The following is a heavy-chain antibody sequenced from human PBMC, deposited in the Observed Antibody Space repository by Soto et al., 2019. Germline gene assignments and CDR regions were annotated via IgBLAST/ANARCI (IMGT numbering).Heavy chain of an antibody. CDR3: ARDRKPWFSSGWRKQYFQH. J-gene: IGHJ1*01. V-gene: IGHV3-33*01. Sequence: QVQLVESGGGVVQPGRSLRLSCAASGFTFSSYGMHWVRQAPGKGLEWVAVIWYDGSNKYYADSVKGRFTISRDNSKNTLYLQMNSLRAEDTAVYYCARDRKPWFSSGWRKQYFQHWGQGTLVTVSS. CDR2: IWYDGSNK. CDR1: GFTFSSYG. D-gene: IGHD6-19*01.